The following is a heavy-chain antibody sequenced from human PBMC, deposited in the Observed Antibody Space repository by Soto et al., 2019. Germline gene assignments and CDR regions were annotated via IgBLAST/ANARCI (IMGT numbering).Heavy chain of an antibody. CDR1: GFTFSSYW. CDR3: VRTSRVGAAAPREDY. V-gene: IGHV3-74*01. CDR2: INSDGSST. D-gene: IGHD2-15*01. J-gene: IGHJ4*02. Sequence: EVQLVESGGGLVQPGGSLRLSCAASGFTFSSYWMHWVRQAPGKGLVWVSRINSDGSSTSYADSVKGRFTISRDNAKNTLYLQMNSLRAGDTAVYYCVRTSRVGAAAPREDYWGQGTLVTVSS.